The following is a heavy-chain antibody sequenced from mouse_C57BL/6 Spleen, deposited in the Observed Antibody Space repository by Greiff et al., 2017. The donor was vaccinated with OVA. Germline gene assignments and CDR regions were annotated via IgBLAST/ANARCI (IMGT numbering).Heavy chain of an antibody. V-gene: IGHV1-47*01. CDR1: GYTFTTYP. CDR3: ARRDWDGTDAMDY. Sequence: VQGVESGAELVKPGASVKMSCKASGYTFTTYPIEWMKQNHGKSLEWIGNFHPYNDDTKYNEKFKGKATLTVEKSSSTVYLELSRLTSDYSAVYYCARRDWDGTDAMDYWGQGTSVTVSS. D-gene: IGHD4-1*01. J-gene: IGHJ4*01. CDR2: FHPYNDDT.